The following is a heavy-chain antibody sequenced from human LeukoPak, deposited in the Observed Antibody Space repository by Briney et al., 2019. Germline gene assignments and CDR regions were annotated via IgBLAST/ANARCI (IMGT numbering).Heavy chain of an antibody. Sequence: PSETLSLTCAVYGGSFSGYYWSWIRQPPGKGLEWIGEINHSGSNNYNPSLKSRVTISVDTSKNQFSLKLSSVTAADTAVYYCARGGGIYSGYFDYWGQGTLVTVSP. CDR1: GGSFSGYY. D-gene: IGHD3-16*01. V-gene: IGHV4-34*01. CDR2: INHSGSN. J-gene: IGHJ4*02. CDR3: ARGGGIYSGYFDY.